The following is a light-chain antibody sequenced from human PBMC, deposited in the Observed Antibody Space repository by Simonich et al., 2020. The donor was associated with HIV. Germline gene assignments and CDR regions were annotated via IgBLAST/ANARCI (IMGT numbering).Light chain of an antibody. Sequence: DIVMTQSPDSLAVSLGERATINCKSSQSVLYSSNNKNYLTWYQQKPGQPPKLLIYWASTRESGVPDRFSGSGSGTDFTLTISSLQAEDVAVYYCQQYYITPLTFGPGTKVKI. CDR2: WAS. CDR3: QQYYITPLT. CDR1: QSVLYSSNNKNY. V-gene: IGKV4-1*01. J-gene: IGKJ3*01.